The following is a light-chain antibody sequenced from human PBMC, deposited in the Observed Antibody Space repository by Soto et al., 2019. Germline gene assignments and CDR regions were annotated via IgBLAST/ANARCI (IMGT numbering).Light chain of an antibody. V-gene: IGKV3D-20*01. CDR2: DAS. J-gene: IGKJ5*01. CDR3: QQYGSSPIT. CDR1: ESGSYSY. Sequence: EIVLTQSPATMSLSPGERATLSGGASESGSYSYVAWYQQKAGLAPRLLIHDASTRASGIPDRFSGSKSGTDFTLTIRGLEPEDAALYYCQQYGSSPITFGQGTRMEIK.